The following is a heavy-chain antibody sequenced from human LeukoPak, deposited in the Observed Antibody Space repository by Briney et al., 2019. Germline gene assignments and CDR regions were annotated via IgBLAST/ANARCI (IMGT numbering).Heavy chain of an antibody. D-gene: IGHD3-16*02. CDR1: GGSISSGDYY. J-gene: IGHJ4*02. Sequence: KPSETLSLTCTVSGGSISSGDYYWSWIRQPPGKGLEWIGNIYYSGSTYYNPSLKSRVTISVDTSKNQFSLKLSSVTAADTAVYYCARGDYDYVWGSYRKTLAFDYWGQGTLVIVSS. V-gene: IGHV4-30-4*08. CDR2: IYYSGST. CDR3: ARGDYDYVWGSYRKTLAFDY.